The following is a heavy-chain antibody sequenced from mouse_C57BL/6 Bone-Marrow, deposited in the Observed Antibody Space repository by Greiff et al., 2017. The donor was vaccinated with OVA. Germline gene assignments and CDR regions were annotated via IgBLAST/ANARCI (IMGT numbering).Heavy chain of an antibody. CDR3: ARRPHFDY. Sequence: VKLQESGAELVRPGTSVKVSCKASGYAFTNYLIEWVKQRPGQGLEWIGVINPGSGGTNYNEKFKGKATLTADKSSSTAYMQLSSLTSEDSAVYYCARRPHFDYWGQGTTLTVSS. CDR1: GYAFTNYL. CDR2: INPGSGGT. J-gene: IGHJ2*01. V-gene: IGHV1-54*01.